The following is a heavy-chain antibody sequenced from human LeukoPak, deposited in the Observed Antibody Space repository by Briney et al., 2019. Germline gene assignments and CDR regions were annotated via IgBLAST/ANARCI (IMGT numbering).Heavy chain of an antibody. CDR1: GGSLSSYY. D-gene: IGHD3-22*01. CDR3: ARARPDYDSSGYYPSNFDY. V-gene: IGHV4-59*13. J-gene: IGHJ4*02. CDR2: IYYSGST. Sequence: SETLSLTCTVSGGSLSSYYWSWIRQPPGEGLEWIGYIYYSGSTNYNPSLKSRVTISVYTSKNQFSLKLSSVTAADTAVYYCARARPDYDSSGYYPSNFDYWGQGTLVTVSS.